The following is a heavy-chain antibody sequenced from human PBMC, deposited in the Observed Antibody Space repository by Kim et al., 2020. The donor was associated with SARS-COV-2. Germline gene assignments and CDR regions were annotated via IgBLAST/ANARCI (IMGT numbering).Heavy chain of an antibody. D-gene: IGHD6-19*01. CDR3: ARSGIAVAGFEDCEI. J-gene: IGHJ3*02. Sequence: DAGKGRFTISRDNAKNALYLQMNSLRAEDTALYYCARSGIAVAGFEDCEIWGQGTMVTVSS. V-gene: IGHV3-20*03.